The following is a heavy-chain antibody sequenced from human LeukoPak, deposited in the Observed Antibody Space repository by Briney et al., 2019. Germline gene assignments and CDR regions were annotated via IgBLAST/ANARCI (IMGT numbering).Heavy chain of an antibody. J-gene: IGHJ1*01. CDR1: GYSISSGYY. Sequence: PSETLSLTCAVSGYSISSGYYWDWIRQPPGKGLEWIGTIYYSGRTYYSPSLKSRVTMSVDTSNNQFSLNLRSVTAADTAVYYCARRRYYDGSGYLEWGQSTLLSVSS. D-gene: IGHD3-22*01. V-gene: IGHV4-38-2*01. CDR2: IYYSGRT. CDR3: ARRRYYDGSGYLE.